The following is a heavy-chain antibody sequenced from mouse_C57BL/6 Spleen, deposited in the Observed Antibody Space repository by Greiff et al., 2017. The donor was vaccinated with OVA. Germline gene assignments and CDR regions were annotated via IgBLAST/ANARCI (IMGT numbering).Heavy chain of an antibody. CDR2: ISDGGSYT. Sequence: EVKLVESGGGLVKPGGSLKLSCAASGFTFSSYAMSWVRQTPEKRLAWVATISDGGSYTYYPDNVKGRFTISRDNAKNNLYLQMSHLKSEDTAMYYCARDNYFDYWGQGTTLTVSS. J-gene: IGHJ2*01. CDR1: GFTFSSYA. CDR3: ARDNYFDY. V-gene: IGHV5-4*01.